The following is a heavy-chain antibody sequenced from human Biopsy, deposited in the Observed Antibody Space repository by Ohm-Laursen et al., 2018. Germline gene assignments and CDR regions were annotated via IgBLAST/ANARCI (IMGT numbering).Heavy chain of an antibody. D-gene: IGHD3-3*01. V-gene: IGHV3-23*01. CDR1: GFTFSGNA. J-gene: IGHJ5*02. CDR2: INGGGGSA. CDR3: ARDLYDFCGGCPFDP. Sequence: GSLRLSCAASGFTFSGNAMSWVRQAPGKGLECVSIINGGGGSAWYSDPVKGRFTISRDNSKNTLYLQMNSLRAEDTAMYYCARDLYDFCGGCPFDPWGQGTLVTVSP.